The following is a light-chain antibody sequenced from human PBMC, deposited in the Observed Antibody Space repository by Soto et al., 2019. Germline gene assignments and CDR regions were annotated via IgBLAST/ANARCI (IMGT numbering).Light chain of an antibody. V-gene: IGLV2-23*02. J-gene: IGLJ1*01. CDR1: STDVGTYNL. Sequence: QPVLTQPASVSGSPGQSITISCTGTSTDVGTYNLVSWYQQHPGKAPKLMIYEVSKRPSGVSNRFSGSKSGNTASLTISGLQAEDEADYYCCSYASSSTPYVFGTGTKLTVL. CDR3: CSYASSSTPYV. CDR2: EVS.